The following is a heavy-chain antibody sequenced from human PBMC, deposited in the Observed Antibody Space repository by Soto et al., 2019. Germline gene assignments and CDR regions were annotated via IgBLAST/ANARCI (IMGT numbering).Heavy chain of an antibody. Sequence: ETLSLTCPVSGASIATSSYFWAWIRRPPGKGLEWIGSIDYRGTIYNNPSLKSRVTISVDTSKNHFSLKLDSVTAADTALYYCSRRAPEGFDPWGQGTLVTVYS. J-gene: IGHJ5*02. CDR2: IDYRGTI. CDR3: SRRAPEGFDP. V-gene: IGHV4-39*02. CDR1: GASIATSSYF.